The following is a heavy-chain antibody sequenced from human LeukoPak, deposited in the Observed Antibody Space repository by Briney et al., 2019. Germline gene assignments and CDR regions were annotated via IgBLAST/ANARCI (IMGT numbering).Heavy chain of an antibody. D-gene: IGHD4-17*01. CDR2: IYYSGST. Sequence: SETLSLTCTVSGGSISSYYWSWIRQPPGKGLEWIGYIYYSGSTNYNPSLKSRVTISVDTSKNQFSRKLSSVTAADTAVYYCAGLGLRYYYYYYRGVWGKGTTVTVSS. J-gene: IGHJ6*03. CDR3: AGLGLRYYYYYYRGV. CDR1: GGSISSYY. V-gene: IGHV4-59*01.